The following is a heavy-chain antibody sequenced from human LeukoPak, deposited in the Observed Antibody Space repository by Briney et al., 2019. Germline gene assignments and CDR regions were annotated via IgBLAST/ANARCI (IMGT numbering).Heavy chain of an antibody. CDR1: GGSISSSRYY. CDR2: IYYRGDT. V-gene: IGHV4-39*07. Sequence: SETLSLTCTVSGGSISSSRYYWGWIRQPPGKGLEWIGNIYYRGDTHYSPSLKSRVTISVDTSKNQFSLKLSSVTAADTAVYYCARVPAPYAYDTSGYDSWSQGTLVTVSS. J-gene: IGHJ4*02. D-gene: IGHD3-22*01. CDR3: ARVPAPYAYDTSGYDS.